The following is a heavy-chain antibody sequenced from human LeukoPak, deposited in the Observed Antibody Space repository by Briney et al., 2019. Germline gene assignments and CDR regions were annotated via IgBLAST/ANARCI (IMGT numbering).Heavy chain of an antibody. Sequence: GGSLRLSCAASGFTFSNHGMHWVRQAPGKGLEWVVVISSDGVTKYYADSVKGRFTLSRDNSKNTLYLQMNSLRAEDTAVYYCAKGYYYDSSGTPVLDYWGQGTLVTVSS. CDR2: ISSDGVTK. V-gene: IGHV3-30*18. CDR1: GFTFSNHG. J-gene: IGHJ4*02. D-gene: IGHD3-22*01. CDR3: AKGYYYDSSGTPVLDY.